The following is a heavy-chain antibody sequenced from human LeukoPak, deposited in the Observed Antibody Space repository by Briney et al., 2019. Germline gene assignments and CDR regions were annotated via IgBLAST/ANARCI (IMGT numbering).Heavy chain of an antibody. CDR3: AREEIAAAGAGDYFDY. D-gene: IGHD6-25*01. J-gene: IGHJ4*02. CDR1: GFTFSSYW. CDR2: INSDGSST. Sequence: PGGSLRLSCAASGFTFSSYWMHWVRQAPGKGLVWVSRINSDGSSTSYADSVKGRFTISRDNAKNTLYLQMNSLRAEDTAVYYCAREEIAAAGAGDYFDYWGQGTLVTVSS. V-gene: IGHV3-74*01.